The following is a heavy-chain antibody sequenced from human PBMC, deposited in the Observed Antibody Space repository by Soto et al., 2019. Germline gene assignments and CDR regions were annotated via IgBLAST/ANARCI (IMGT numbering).Heavy chain of an antibody. J-gene: IGHJ4*02. V-gene: IGHV4-4*02. Sequence: SETLSLTCDVSGASISSSNWWSWVRQSPGKGLQWIGEIYPSGSTNYSPSLETRLTMSVDKSKNQFSLRLGSVTAEDTAIYYCARGTSGYYYLDSWGPGTLVTVSS. D-gene: IGHD3-22*01. CDR1: GASISSSNW. CDR3: ARGTSGYYYLDS. CDR2: IYPSGST.